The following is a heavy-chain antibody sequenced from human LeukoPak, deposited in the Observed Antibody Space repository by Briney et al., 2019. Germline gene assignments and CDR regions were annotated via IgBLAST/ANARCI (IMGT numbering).Heavy chain of an antibody. CDR3: ARDSRGLYYYDSSGYWSL. CDR1: GYTFTSYY. Sequence: GASVKVSCKASGYTFTSYYMHWVRQAPGQGLEWMGIINPSGGSTSYAQKFQGRVTITTDESTSTAYMELSSLRSEDTAVYYCARDSRGLYYYDSSGYWSLWGQGTMVTVSS. CDR2: INPSGGST. V-gene: IGHV1-46*01. D-gene: IGHD3-22*01. J-gene: IGHJ3*01.